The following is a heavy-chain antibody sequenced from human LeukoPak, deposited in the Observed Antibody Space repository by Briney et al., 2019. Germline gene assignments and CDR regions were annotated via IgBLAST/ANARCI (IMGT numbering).Heavy chain of an antibody. CDR2: ISSSSSYI. D-gene: IGHD3-3*01. Sequence: GGSLRLSCAASGFTFSSYSMNWVRQAPGKGLEWVSSISSSSSYIYYADSVKGRFTISRDNAKNSLYLQMNSLRAEDTAVYYCARGPTVWSGYFSYVHNDYYYYMDVWGKGTTVTVSS. V-gene: IGHV3-21*04. CDR1: GFTFSSYS. J-gene: IGHJ6*03. CDR3: ARGPTVWSGYFSYVHNDYYYYMDV.